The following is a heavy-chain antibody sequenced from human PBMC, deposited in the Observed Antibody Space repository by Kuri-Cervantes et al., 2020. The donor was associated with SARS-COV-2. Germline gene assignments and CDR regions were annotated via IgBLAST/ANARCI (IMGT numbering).Heavy chain of an antibody. Sequence: GGSLRLSCAASGFTFSSYSMNWVRQAPGKGLEWVSSISSSSSYIYYADSVKGRFTISRDNAKNSLYLQMNSLRAEDTAVYYCARALNGKARYYDFWSGYRTDYYFDYWGQGTLVTVSS. D-gene: IGHD3-3*01. CDR1: GFTFSSYS. V-gene: IGHV3-21*01. CDR3: ARALNGKARYYDFWSGYRTDYYFDY. CDR2: ISSSSSYI. J-gene: IGHJ4*02.